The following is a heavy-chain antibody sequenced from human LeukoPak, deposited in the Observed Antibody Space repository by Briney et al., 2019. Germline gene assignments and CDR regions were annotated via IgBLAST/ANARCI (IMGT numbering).Heavy chain of an antibody. V-gene: IGHV3-30*02. CDR3: AKNKYSGSSGIDY. D-gene: IGHD6-6*01. Sequence: GGSLRLSCAASGFTSSSYGMHWVRQAPGKGLEWVAFIRYDGSNKYYADSVKGRFTISRDNSKNTLYLQMNSPRAEDTAVYYCAKNKYSGSSGIDYWGQGTLVTVSS. CDR1: GFTSSSYG. J-gene: IGHJ4*02. CDR2: IRYDGSNK.